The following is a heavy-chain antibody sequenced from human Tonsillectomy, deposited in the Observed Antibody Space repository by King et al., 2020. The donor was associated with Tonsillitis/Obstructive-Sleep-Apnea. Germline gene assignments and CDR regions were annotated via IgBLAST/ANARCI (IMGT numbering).Heavy chain of an antibody. D-gene: IGHD4-11*01. V-gene: IGHV3-30*01. CDR3: AIPIGGMDYSTGWDY. Sequence: VQLVESGGGVVQPGRSLRLSCAASGFTFSSYAMHWVRQAPGKGLEWVAVISYDGSNKYYADSVKGRFTISRDNSKNTLYLQMNSLRAEDTAVYYCAIPIGGMDYSTGWDYWGQGTLVTVSS. CDR2: ISYDGSNK. CDR1: GFTFSSYA. J-gene: IGHJ4*02.